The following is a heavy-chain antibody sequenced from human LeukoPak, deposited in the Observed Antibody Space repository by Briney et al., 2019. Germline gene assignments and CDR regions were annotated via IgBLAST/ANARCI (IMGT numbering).Heavy chain of an antibody. V-gene: IGHV4-31*03. J-gene: IGHJ3*02. D-gene: IGHD1-26*01. CDR1: GGSVSRGGYY. Sequence: PSETLSLTCTVSGGSVSRGGYYWNWIRQHRGNGLEWIGFTSYSEGTYYNPSLMSRITISVDRSQNQFSLKLSSVTAADTAICYCARGRGYGGNYLRSFDIWGQGTMVTVSS. CDR3: ARGRGYGGNYLRSFDI. CDR2: TSYSEGT.